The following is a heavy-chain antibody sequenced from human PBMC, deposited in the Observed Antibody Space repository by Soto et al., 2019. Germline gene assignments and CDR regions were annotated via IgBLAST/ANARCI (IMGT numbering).Heavy chain of an antibody. V-gene: IGHV4-39*01. CDR1: GDSISGSPYF. Sequence: QLQLQESGPGLVKPSETLSLTCTVSGDSISGSPYFWGWIRQPPGKGLEWIASIFYDGYTYYTPSLKSRAIISVETSKNQFSLKLTPVAAADTAIYFCARMQAAVPHYWGQGTLVIVSS. CDR2: IFYDGYT. D-gene: IGHD6-13*01. J-gene: IGHJ4*02. CDR3: ARMQAAVPHY.